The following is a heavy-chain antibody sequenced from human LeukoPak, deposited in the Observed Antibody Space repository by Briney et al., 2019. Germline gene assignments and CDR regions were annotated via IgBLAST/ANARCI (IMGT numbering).Heavy chain of an antibody. Sequence: PGGSLRLSCAASGFTFSNAWMSWVRQAPGKGLEWVGRIKSKTDSGTTDYAAPVKGRFTISRDDSKNTLYLQMSSLKTEDTAVYYCTKLILAAADTGDYWGQGTLVTVSS. CDR2: IKSKTDSGTT. V-gene: IGHV3-15*01. D-gene: IGHD6-13*01. CDR3: TKLILAAADTGDY. CDR1: GFTFSNAW. J-gene: IGHJ4*02.